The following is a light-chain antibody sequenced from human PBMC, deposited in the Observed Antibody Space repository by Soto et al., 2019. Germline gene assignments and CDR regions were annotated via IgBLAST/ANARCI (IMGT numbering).Light chain of an antibody. CDR3: QQYNNWPYT. CDR1: QSVGSN. CDR2: DAS. J-gene: IGKJ2*01. V-gene: IGKV3-15*01. Sequence: EIVLTHSPATLSVSPVERATLSCRASQSVGSNLAWYQQRPGQPPRLLIYDASTRATDIPARFSGGGSGTEFTLTISRLQSEDFAVYYCQQYNNWPYTFGQGTKLQIK.